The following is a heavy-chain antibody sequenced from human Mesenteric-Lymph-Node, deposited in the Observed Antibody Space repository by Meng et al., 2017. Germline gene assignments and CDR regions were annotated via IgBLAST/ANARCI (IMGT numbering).Heavy chain of an antibody. Sequence: QVQLQQWGAGLLKPSETLSLTCAVYGGSFSGYYWSWIRQPPGKGLEWIGEINHSGSTNYNPSLKSRVTISLDTSKNQFSLKLTSVTAADTTVYYCATEERGYFDYWGQGTLVTVSS. CDR1: GGSFSGYY. CDR3: ATEERGYFDY. D-gene: IGHD1-1*01. V-gene: IGHV4-34*01. J-gene: IGHJ4*02. CDR2: INHSGST.